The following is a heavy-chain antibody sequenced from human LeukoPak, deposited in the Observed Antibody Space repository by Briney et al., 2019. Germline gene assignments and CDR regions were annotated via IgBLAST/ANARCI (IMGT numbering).Heavy chain of an antibody. V-gene: IGHV1-69*13. CDR2: IIPIFGTA. CDR3: ASNIVATIGNWFDP. Sequence: SVKVSCKASGGTFSSYAISWARQAPGQGLEWMGGIIPIFGTANYAQKFQGRVTITADESTSTAYMELSSLRSEDTAVYYCASNIVATIGNWFDPWGQGTLVTVSS. CDR1: GGTFSSYA. D-gene: IGHD5-12*01. J-gene: IGHJ5*02.